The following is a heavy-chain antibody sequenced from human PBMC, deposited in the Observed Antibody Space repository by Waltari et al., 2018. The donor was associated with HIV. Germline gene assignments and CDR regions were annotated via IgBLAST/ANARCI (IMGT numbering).Heavy chain of an antibody. V-gene: IGHV3-30*15. D-gene: IGHD2-15*01. CDR1: RFSFSAHD. CDR2: ISNDGNDK. CDR3: VRETSGRDAFDI. Sequence: LVESGGDLVQSGTSLRLSCEASRFSFSAHDMFWVRQAPGKGLEWVAVISNDGNDKKYVDSVKGRFNVSRDNVKNTLYLYMSRLRPEDTAVYYCVRETSGRDAFDIWGLGTQVIVSS. J-gene: IGHJ3*02.